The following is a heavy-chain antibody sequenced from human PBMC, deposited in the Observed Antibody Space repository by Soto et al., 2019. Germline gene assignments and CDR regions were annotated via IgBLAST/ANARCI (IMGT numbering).Heavy chain of an antibody. J-gene: IGHJ5*01. D-gene: IGHD3-22*01. V-gene: IGHV4-34*01. CDR1: GGSFRRNS. Sequence: SETLYLTFSVHGGSFRRNSWTWTRQPPGDGLKWMGYINHGGTVNESPSFTSRVTISLDTSKNQFSMTLSAVIAADTDMYYCSTRCDDSNGSYRFDIWGQGTLVPVSS. CDR2: INHGGTV. CDR3: STRCDDSNGSYRFDI.